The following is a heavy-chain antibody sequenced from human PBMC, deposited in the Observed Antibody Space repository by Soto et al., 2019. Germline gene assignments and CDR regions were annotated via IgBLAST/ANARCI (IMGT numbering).Heavy chain of an antibody. J-gene: IGHJ5*02. Sequence: SQTLSLTCAISGDSVSSNSAAWNWIRQSPSRGLEWLGRTYYRSKWYNDYAVSVKSRITINPDTSKNQFSLQLNSVTPEDTAVYYCAREGDSYSSSWYDWFDPWGQGTLVTVYS. CDR1: GDSVSSNSAA. CDR3: AREGDSYSSSWYDWFDP. CDR2: TYYRSKWYN. D-gene: IGHD6-13*01. V-gene: IGHV6-1*01.